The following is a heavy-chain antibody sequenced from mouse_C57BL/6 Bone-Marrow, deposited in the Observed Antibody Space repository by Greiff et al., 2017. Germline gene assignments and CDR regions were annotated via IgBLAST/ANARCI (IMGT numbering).Heavy chain of an antibody. CDR3: ATYYDYDDFDY. CDR1: GYTFTSYW. V-gene: IGHV1-64*01. CDR2: IHPNSGST. D-gene: IGHD2-4*01. Sequence: QVHVKQSGAELVKPGASVKLSCKASGYTFTSYWMHWVKQRPGQGLEWIGMIHPNSGSTNYNEKFKSKATLTVDKSSSTAYMQLSSLTSEDSAVYYCATYYDYDDFDYWGQGTTLTVSS. J-gene: IGHJ2*01.